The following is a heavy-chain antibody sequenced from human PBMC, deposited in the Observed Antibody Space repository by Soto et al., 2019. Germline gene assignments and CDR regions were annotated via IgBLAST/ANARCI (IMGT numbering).Heavy chain of an antibody. CDR2: FDPEDGET. D-gene: IGHD3-22*01. CDR3: ATKPTYYYDSSGYYYDNWFDP. Sequence: VKVSCKVSGYTLTELSMHWVRQAPGKGLEWMGGFDPEDGETIYAQKFQGRVTMTEDTSTDTAYMELSSLRSEDTAVYYCATKPTYYYDSSGYYYDNWFDPWGQGTLVTVSS. V-gene: IGHV1-24*01. CDR1: GYTLTELS. J-gene: IGHJ5*02.